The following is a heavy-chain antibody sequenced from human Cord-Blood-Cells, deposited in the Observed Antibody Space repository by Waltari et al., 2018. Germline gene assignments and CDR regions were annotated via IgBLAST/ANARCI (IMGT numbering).Heavy chain of an antibody. D-gene: IGHD3-3*01. CDR1: GGSFSGYY. J-gene: IGHJ5*02. Sequence: QVQLQQWGAGLLKPSETLSLTCAVYGGSFSGYYWSWNRHPPGKGLEWIGEINHSGSTNYNPSLKSRVTISVDTSKNQFSRKLSSVTAADTAVYYCARYNYDFWSGYYTRWFDPWGQGTLVTVSS. CDR2: INHSGST. V-gene: IGHV4-34*01. CDR3: ARYNYDFWSGYYTRWFDP.